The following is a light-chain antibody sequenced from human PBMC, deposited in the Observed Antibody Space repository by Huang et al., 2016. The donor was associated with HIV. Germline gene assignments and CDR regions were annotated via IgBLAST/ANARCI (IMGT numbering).Light chain of an antibody. Sequence: IVLTQSPATLSLSPGERATLSGGASQSVCNALGWYQPRPGQAPRLLLYDASNRATGIPARFSASGSGTDFTLTITVLEPEDFAVYYCQQRYNWPRTFGQGTNLEIK. CDR1: QSVCNA. CDR3: QQRYNWPRT. J-gene: IGKJ2*01. V-gene: IGKV3-11*01. CDR2: DAS.